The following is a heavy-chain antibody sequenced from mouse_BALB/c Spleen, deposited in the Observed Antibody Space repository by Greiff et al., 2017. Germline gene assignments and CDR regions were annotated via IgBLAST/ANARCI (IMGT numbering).Heavy chain of an antibody. D-gene: IGHD1-1*01. Sequence: DVMLVESGGGLVKPGGSLKLSCAASGFTFSSYAMSWVRQTPEKRLEWVAYISSGGSTYYPDSVKGRFTISRDNARNILYLQMSSLRSEDTAMYYCARVTVVATDYWGQGTTLTVSS. CDR2: ISSGGST. J-gene: IGHJ2*01. V-gene: IGHV5-6-5*01. CDR3: ARVTVVATDY. CDR1: GFTFSSYA.